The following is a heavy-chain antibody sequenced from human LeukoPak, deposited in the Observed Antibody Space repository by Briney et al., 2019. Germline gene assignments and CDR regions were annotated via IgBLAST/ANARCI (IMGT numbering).Heavy chain of an antibody. Sequence: ASVKVSCKASGYTFTSYGISWVRQAPGQGLEWMGWISIYNGNTDYAQKLRGRVTMTTDTSTSTAYLELRGLRSDDTAVYYCARITYDFWSGYYMPDDPWGQGTLVAVSS. CDR2: ISIYNGNT. J-gene: IGHJ5*02. CDR3: ARITYDFWSGYYMPDDP. V-gene: IGHV1-18*01. D-gene: IGHD3-3*01. CDR1: GYTFTSYG.